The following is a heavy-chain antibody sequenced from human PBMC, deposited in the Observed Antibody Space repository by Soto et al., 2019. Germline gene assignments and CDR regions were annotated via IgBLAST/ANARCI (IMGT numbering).Heavy chain of an antibody. D-gene: IGHD6-6*01. Sequence: EVQLVESGGGPVKSGGSLRLSCVASGFTLSNYRMTWVRQGPGKGLEWVSSISSRTDYIHYTESVKGRFTISRDNAKNSPYLQMNSLRDEDAAVYYCGREKEDEGSSSLRVYYGVDVWGQGTTVTVSS. CDR3: GREKEDEGSSSLRVYYGVDV. CDR2: ISSRTDYI. V-gene: IGHV3-21*01. J-gene: IGHJ6*02. CDR1: GFTLSNYR.